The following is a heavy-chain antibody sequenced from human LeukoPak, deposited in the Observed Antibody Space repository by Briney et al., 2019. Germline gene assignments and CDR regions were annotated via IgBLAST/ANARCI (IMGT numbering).Heavy chain of an antibody. J-gene: IGHJ6*03. CDR1: GGSISSYY. V-gene: IGHV4-59*04. D-gene: IGHD4-11*01. CDR2: LYHPDST. CDR3: ARQYDSYFYYYLDL. Sequence: PSETLSLTCTVSGGSISSYYWSWIRQPPGKGLEWIGSLYHPDSTYYNPSLKSRVTMSVDTSRNQFSLRLSFVTAADTAVYYCARQYDSYFYYYLDLWAQGPRSPSP.